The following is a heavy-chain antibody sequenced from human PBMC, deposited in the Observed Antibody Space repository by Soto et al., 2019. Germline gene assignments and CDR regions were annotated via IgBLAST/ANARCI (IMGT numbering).Heavy chain of an antibody. CDR3: ARRYGSALDY. CDR1: GGTISSWY. CDR2: IYYSGST. D-gene: IGHD1-26*01. J-gene: IGHJ4*02. Sequence: QVQLQESGPGLVKPSETLSLTCTVSGGTISSWYWSWIRQPPGKGLEWIGYIYYSGSTNCHPPLKSRVTTSVDTSKNHFSLKLSSVTAADTAVYYCARRYGSALDYWGQGTLVTVSS. V-gene: IGHV4-59*08.